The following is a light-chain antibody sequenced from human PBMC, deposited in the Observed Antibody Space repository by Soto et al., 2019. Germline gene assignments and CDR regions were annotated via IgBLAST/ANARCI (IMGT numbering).Light chain of an antibody. Sequence: EIVLTQSPATLSLSPGERATLSCRASQSVSSYLAWYQQRPGQAPRLLIYDASNRATGIPARFSASGSGTDFTLTISSLEPEDFAVYYCQQRSNWPCTFGGGTKVEIK. J-gene: IGKJ4*01. CDR2: DAS. CDR1: QSVSSY. CDR3: QQRSNWPCT. V-gene: IGKV3-11*01.